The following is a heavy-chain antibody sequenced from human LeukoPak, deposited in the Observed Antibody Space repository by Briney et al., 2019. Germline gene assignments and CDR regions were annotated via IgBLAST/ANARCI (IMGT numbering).Heavy chain of an antibody. CDR2: FDPEDGET. J-gene: IGHJ4*02. D-gene: IGHD1-26*01. CDR3: ATELVLPGSYHTLDY. V-gene: IGHV1-24*01. CDR1: GYTLTELS. Sequence: ASVKVSCKVSGYTLTELSMHWVRQAPGKGLEWMGGFDPEDGETIYAQKFQGRVTMTEDTSTDTAYMELSSLRSEDTAVYYYATELVLPGSYHTLDYWGQGTLVTVSS.